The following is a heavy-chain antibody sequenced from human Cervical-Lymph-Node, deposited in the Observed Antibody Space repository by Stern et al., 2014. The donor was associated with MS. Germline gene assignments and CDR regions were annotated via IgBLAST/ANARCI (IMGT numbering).Heavy chain of an antibody. J-gene: IGHJ4*02. CDR2: IYWDDEQ. CDR3: AHMGYLDSAHLFDY. CDR1: GFSISTFGLG. V-gene: IGHV2-5*02. Sequence: QDTLKEPGPTLVKPTQTLTLTCNFSGFSISTFGLGVGWIRQPPGKALKWLGLIYWDDEQRYSPSLKSRLTITKDTSKNQVVLTMTNLDPVDTATYYCAHMGYLDSAHLFDYWGQGTLVTVTS. D-gene: IGHD3/OR15-3a*01.